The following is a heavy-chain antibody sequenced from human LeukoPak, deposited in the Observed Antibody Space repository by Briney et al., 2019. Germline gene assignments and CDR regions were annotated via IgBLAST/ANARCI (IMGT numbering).Heavy chain of an antibody. D-gene: IGHD1-26*01. V-gene: IGHV1-2*02. CDR2: INPNRDVT. CDR1: GYTSTGYY. CDR3: AITGGSYYDSPFDC. Sequence: ASLKVSCKASGYTSTGYYMHWVRHAPGHGLEWRGWINPNRDVTYYEQKFQGRGTMHKDQAISKAYMVLGSLQSEDTAVYCFAITGGSYYDSPFDCRGQGTLVTVSS. J-gene: IGHJ4*02.